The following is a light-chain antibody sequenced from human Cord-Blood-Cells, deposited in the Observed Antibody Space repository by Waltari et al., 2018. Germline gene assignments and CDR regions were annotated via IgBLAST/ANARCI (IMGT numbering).Light chain of an antibody. V-gene: IGKV4-1*01. J-gene: IGKJ1*01. CDR3: QQYYSTPPT. Sequence: DLVMTQSPDSLAVSLGERATINCKSSQSVLYSSNNKNYLAWYQQQPGQPPKLLIYWASTRESGVPDRFSGSGSGTDFTLTISSLQAEDVAVYYCQQYYSTPPTFGQGTKVEIK. CDR1: QSVLYSSNNKNY. CDR2: WAS.